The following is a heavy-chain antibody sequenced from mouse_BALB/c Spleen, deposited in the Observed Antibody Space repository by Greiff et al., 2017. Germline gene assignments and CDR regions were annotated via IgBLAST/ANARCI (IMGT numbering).Heavy chain of an antibody. CDR1: GFTFSSFG. Sequence: DVHLVESGGGLVQPGGSRKLSCAASGFTFSSFGMHWVRQAPEKGLGWVAYISSGSSTIYYADTVKGRFTISRDNPKNTLFLQMTSLRSEDTAMYDCARDRNYAMDYWGQGTSVTVSS. V-gene: IGHV5-17*02. J-gene: IGHJ4*01. CDR2: ISSGSSTI. CDR3: ARDRNYAMDY.